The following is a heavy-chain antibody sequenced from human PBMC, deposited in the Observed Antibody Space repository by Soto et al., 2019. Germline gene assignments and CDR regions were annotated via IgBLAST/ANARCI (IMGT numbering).Heavy chain of an antibody. Sequence: GSLRLSCAASGFTFSSYWMHWVRQAPGKGLVWVSRINSDGSSTSYADSVKGRFTISRDNAKNTLYLQMNSLRAEDTAVYYCARAVKYYDFWSGYSHFDYWGQGTLVTVSS. CDR2: INSDGSST. J-gene: IGHJ4*02. D-gene: IGHD3-3*01. CDR1: GFTFSSYW. V-gene: IGHV3-74*01. CDR3: ARAVKYYDFWSGYSHFDY.